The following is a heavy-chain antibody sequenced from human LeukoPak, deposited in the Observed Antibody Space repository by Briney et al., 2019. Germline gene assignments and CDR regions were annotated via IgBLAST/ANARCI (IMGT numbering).Heavy chain of an antibody. Sequence: PGGSLRLSCAASGFTFSSYSMNWVRQAPGKGLEWVSSISLSTSGKTYADSVKGRFTISTDKAKNTLYLQMDSLRAEDTAIYYCAKALTRWAFDMWGQGTMVTVSS. J-gene: IGHJ3*02. CDR3: AKALTRWAFDM. CDR2: ISLSTSGK. D-gene: IGHD3-16*01. V-gene: IGHV3-21*04. CDR1: GFTFSSYS.